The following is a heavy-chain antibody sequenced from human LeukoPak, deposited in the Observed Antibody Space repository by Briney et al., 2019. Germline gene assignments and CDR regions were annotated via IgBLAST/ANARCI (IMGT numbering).Heavy chain of an antibody. D-gene: IGHD3-22*01. CDR1: GGTFSSYT. J-gene: IGHJ4*02. Sequence: SVKVSCKASGGTFSSYTISWVRQAPGQGLEWMGRIIPIFGTANYAQKFQGRVTITTDESTSTAYMELSSLRSEDTAVYYCARAYYDSSGYYLFFGYWGQGTLVTVSS. V-gene: IGHV1-69*05. CDR2: IIPIFGTA. CDR3: ARAYYDSSGYYLFFGY.